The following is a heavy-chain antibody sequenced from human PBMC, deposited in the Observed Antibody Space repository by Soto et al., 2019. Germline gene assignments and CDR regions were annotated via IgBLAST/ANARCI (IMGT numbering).Heavy chain of an antibody. Sequence: QVQLQESGPGLVKPSQTLSLTCSVSGGSISSGDYYWSWIRQPPGKGLEWIGYIYYSGSTHYNPSLKSRVTISVDTSKNQFSLKLNSVTAADTAVYYCARAPYETTGYYRFDYWGQGTLVTVSP. J-gene: IGHJ4*02. D-gene: IGHD3-22*01. CDR3: ARAPYETTGYYRFDY. V-gene: IGHV4-30-4*01. CDR1: GGSISSGDYY. CDR2: IYYSGST.